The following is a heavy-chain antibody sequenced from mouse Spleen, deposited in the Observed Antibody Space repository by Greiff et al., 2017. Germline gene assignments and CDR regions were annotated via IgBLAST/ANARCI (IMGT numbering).Heavy chain of an antibody. D-gene: IGHD2-3*01. J-gene: IGHJ2*01. CDR3: ARSWGLLPSFDY. V-gene: IGHV14-3*02. Sequence: QLQQSGAELVKPGASVKLSCTASGFNIKDTYMHWVKQRPEQGLEWIGRIDPANGNTKYDPKFQGKATITADTSSNTAYLQLSSLTSEDTAVYYCARSWGLLPSFDYWGQGTTLTVSS. CDR2: IDPANGNT. CDR1: GFNIKDTY.